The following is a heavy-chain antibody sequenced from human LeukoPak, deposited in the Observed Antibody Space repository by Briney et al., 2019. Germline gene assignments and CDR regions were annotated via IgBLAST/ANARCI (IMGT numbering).Heavy chain of an antibody. CDR1: GFTFSSYA. CDR3: AKALQSSYYFDY. J-gene: IGHJ4*02. D-gene: IGHD2-15*01. V-gene: IGHV3-23*01. CDR2: ISGSGGST. Sequence: GGSLRLSCAASGFTFSSYAMSWVRQTPGKGLEWVSGISGSGGSTYYADSVEGRFTISRDNSGNTLYLQMNSLRAEDTAVYHCAKALQSSYYFDYWGQGTLVTVSS.